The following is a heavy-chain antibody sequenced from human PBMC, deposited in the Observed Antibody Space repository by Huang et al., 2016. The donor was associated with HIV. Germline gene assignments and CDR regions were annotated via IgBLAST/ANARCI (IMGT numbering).Heavy chain of an antibody. CDR2: ISVYKGNT. Sequence: QVQLVQSGAEVKKPGASVKVSCKASGYTFSSFGISWVRQAPGQGLEWGGGISVYKGNTKFAQKFQGRLTMTTDTATSTAYMELRSLRSDDTAVYYCARGGGIQLWLLGYYYMDVWGNGTTVTVSS. J-gene: IGHJ6*03. CDR3: ARGGGIQLWLLGYYYMDV. V-gene: IGHV1-18*01. CDR1: GYTFSSFG. D-gene: IGHD5-18*01.